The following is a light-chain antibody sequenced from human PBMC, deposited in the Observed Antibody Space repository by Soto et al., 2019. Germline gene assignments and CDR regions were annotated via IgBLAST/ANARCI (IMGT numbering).Light chain of an antibody. Sequence: QSVLTQPPSASGTPGQRVTISCSGSSSNIGRNTVNWYQQLPGTAPKLLMYSNNQRPSGVPDRFSGSKSGTSASLAISGLQSEDESDYYCTTWDDRLNGWVFGGGTKLTVL. J-gene: IGLJ3*02. V-gene: IGLV1-44*01. CDR3: TTWDDRLNGWV. CDR2: SNN. CDR1: SSNIGRNT.